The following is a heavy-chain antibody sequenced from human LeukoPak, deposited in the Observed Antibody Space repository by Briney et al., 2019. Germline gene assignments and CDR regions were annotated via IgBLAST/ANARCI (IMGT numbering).Heavy chain of an antibody. CDR2: MNPNSGNT. D-gene: IGHD3-10*01. CDR1: GYTFTSYD. J-gene: IGHJ5*02. Sequence: GASVKVSCKASGYTFTSYDINWVRQATGQGLEWTGWMNPNSGNTGYAQKFQGRVTMTRNTSISTAYMELSSLRSEDTAVYYCARSPPLMDWFDPWGQGTLVTVSS. V-gene: IGHV1-8*01. CDR3: ARSPPLMDWFDP.